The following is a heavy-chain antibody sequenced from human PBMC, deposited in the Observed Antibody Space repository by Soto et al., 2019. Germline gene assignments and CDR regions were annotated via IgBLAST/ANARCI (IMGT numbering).Heavy chain of an antibody. CDR3: ATSGYSYGPNPLLY. CDR2: IYYSGST. CDR1: GGSISSGGYY. J-gene: IGHJ4*02. V-gene: IGHV4-31*03. D-gene: IGHD5-18*01. Sequence: QVQLQESGPGLVKPSQTLSLTCTVSGGSISSGGYYWSWIRQHPGKGLEWIGYIYYSGSTYYNPSLKRRVTISVDTSKNQFSLKLSSVTAADTAVYYCATSGYSYGPNPLLYWGQGTLVTVSS.